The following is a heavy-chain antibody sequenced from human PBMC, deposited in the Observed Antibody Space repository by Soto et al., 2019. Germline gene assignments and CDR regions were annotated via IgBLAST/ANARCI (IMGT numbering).Heavy chain of an antibody. D-gene: IGHD2-21*02. CDR1: GGSVSSGSYY. CDR3: ASAPQVVTANAVISAAFDI. J-gene: IGHJ3*02. V-gene: IGHV4-61*01. Sequence: SETLSLTCTVSGGSVSSGSYYWSWIRQPPGKGLEWIGYIYYSGSTNYNPSLKSRVTISVDTYKNQFSLKLSSVTAADTAVYYCASAPQVVTANAVISAAFDIWGQGTMVTVSS. CDR2: IYYSGST.